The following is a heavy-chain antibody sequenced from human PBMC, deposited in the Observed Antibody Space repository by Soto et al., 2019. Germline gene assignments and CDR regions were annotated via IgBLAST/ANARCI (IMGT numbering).Heavy chain of an antibody. CDR3: ASEGVVVAANGADYYYYGMDV. V-gene: IGHV1-46*01. CDR1: GYTFTSYY. D-gene: IGHD2-15*01. CDR2: INPSGGST. Sequence: ASVKVSCKASGYTFTSYYMHWVRQAPGQGLEWMGIINPSGGSTSYAQKFQGRVTMTRDTSTSTVYMELSSLRSEDTAVYYCASEGVVVAANGADYYYYGMDVWGQGTTVTVSS. J-gene: IGHJ6*02.